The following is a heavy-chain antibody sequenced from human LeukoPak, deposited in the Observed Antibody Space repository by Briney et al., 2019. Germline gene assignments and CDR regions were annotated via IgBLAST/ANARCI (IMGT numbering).Heavy chain of an antibody. CDR2: INPSGGST. CDR1: GYTFTSYY. V-gene: IGHV1-46*01. J-gene: IGHJ6*03. D-gene: IGHD1-1*01. Sequence: ASVKVSCKASGYTFTSYYMHWVRQAPGQGLEWMGIINPSGGSTSYAPKFHRRATMTRDMSTTTVFMELSSLRSEDTAVYYCAKSNSPSYHFYYMDVWGKGTTVTVSS. CDR3: AKSNSPSYHFYYMDV.